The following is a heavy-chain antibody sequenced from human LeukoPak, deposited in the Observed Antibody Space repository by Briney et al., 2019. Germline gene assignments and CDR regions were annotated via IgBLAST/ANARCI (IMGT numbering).Heavy chain of an antibody. CDR1: GFTFSSYS. CDR3: ARAHNWKYGSFDF. V-gene: IGHV3-21*01. Sequence: GGSLRLSCAASGFTFSSYSMNWVRQAPGRGLEWVSSISTSSSYIYYADSVKGRFTISRDNAKNSLYLQMNSLRAEDTAVYYCARAHNWKYGSFDFWGQGTLVTVSS. CDR2: ISTSSSYI. D-gene: IGHD1-7*01. J-gene: IGHJ4*02.